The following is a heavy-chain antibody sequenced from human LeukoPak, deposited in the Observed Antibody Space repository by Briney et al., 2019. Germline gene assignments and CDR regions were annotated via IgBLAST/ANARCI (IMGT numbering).Heavy chain of an antibody. CDR2: ISGSGGST. J-gene: IGHJ6*02. D-gene: IGHD2-2*01. V-gene: IGHV3-23*01. CDR1: GFTFSSYA. Sequence: PGGSLRLSCAASGFTFSSYAMSWVRQAPGKGLEWVSAISGSGGSTYYADSVKGRFTISRDNSKNTLYLQMNSLRAEDTAVYYCAKDLNIVVVPAHGLDVWGQGTTVTVSS. CDR3: AKDLNIVVVPAHGLDV.